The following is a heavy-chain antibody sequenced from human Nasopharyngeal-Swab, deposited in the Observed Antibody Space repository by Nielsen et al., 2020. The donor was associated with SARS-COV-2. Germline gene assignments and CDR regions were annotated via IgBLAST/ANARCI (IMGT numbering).Heavy chain of an antibody. CDR3: ARDTGRSKMKLPDY. J-gene: IGHJ4*02. Sequence: GGSLRLSCAASGFTFSSYSMNWVRQDPGKGLKWVSYISSSSSTIYYADSVKGRFTISRDNAKNSLYLQMNSLRAEDTAVYYCARDTGRSKMKLPDYWGQGTLVTVSS. CDR1: GFTFSSYS. CDR2: ISSSSSTI. D-gene: IGHD4-17*01. V-gene: IGHV3-48*04.